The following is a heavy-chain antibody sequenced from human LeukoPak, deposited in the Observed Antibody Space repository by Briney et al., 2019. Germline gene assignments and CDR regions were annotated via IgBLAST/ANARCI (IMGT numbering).Heavy chain of an antibody. CDR3: AREPSRGSGWVY. D-gene: IGHD6-19*01. CDR1: GGSISSYY. J-gene: IGHJ4*02. CDR2: IYYSGST. V-gene: IGHV4-59*01. Sequence: SSETLSLTCTVSGGSISSYYWSWIRQPPGKGLEWIGYIYYSGSTNYNPSLKSRVTISVDTSKNQFSLKLSSVTAADTAVYYCAREPSRGSGWVYWGQGTLVTVSS.